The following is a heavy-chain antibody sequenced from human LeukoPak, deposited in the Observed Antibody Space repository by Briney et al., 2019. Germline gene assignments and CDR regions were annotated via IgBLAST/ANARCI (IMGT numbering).Heavy chain of an antibody. CDR3: ARDTSGYEIFDY. Sequence: GGSLRLSCAASGFTFSSYCMNWVRQAPGKGLEWVSSISSSSSYIYYADSVKGRFTISRDNAKNSLYLQMNSLRGEDTAVYYCARDTSGYEIFDYWGQGTLVTVSS. CDR2: ISSSSSYI. J-gene: IGHJ4*02. CDR1: GFTFSSYC. V-gene: IGHV3-21*01. D-gene: IGHD5-12*01.